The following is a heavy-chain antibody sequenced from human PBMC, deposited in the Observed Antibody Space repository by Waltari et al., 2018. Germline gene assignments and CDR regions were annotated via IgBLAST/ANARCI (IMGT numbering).Heavy chain of an antibody. CDR3: AMSTGYSRLDP. CDR2: INPNGNQT. Sequence: QVHLVQSGVEVKKPGASVKVSCKASGHTFSSYYIHWLRQAPGQGLEWKGRINPNGNQTTNAQRFQGRVTMTRDTSTTTAYMDLRSLKSEDTAVYFGAMSTGYSRLDPWGQGTRVTVSS. CDR1: GHTFSSYY. J-gene: IGHJ5*02. V-gene: IGHV1-46*01. D-gene: IGHD3-9*01.